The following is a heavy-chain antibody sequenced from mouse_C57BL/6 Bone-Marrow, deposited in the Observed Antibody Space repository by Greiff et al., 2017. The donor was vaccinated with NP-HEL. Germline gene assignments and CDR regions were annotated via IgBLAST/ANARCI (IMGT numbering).Heavy chain of an antibody. Sequence: EVQGVESGGGLVKPGGSLKLSCAASGFTFSSYAMSWVRQTPEKRLEWVATISDGGSYTYYPDNVKGRFTISRDNAKNNLYLQMSHLKSEDTAMYYCARLYYDSYYYAMDYWGQGTSVTVSS. CDR1: GFTFSSYA. V-gene: IGHV5-4*01. CDR2: ISDGGSYT. CDR3: ARLYYDSYYYAMDY. J-gene: IGHJ4*01. D-gene: IGHD2-4*01.